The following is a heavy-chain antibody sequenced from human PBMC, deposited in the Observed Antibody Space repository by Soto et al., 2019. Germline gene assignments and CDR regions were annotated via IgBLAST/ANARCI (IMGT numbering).Heavy chain of an antibody. Sequence: EVQLVESGGGLVQPGGSLRLSCAASGFTFSDHYMDWVRQAPGKGLEWVGRTRDKTHSYTTEYAASVKGRFTISRDDSKSSLYLRMNSLKTEDTAVYYCARVTIGTYYFDYWGQGTLVTVSS. V-gene: IGHV3-72*01. D-gene: IGHD3-16*01. CDR1: GFTFSDHY. CDR3: ARVTIGTYYFDY. J-gene: IGHJ4*02. CDR2: TRDKTHSYTT.